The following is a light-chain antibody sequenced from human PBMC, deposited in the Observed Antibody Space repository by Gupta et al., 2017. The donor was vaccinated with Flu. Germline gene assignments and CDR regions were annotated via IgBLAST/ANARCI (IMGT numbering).Light chain of an antibody. Sequence: DIQMTQSPSTLSASVGDRVTITCRASQGISNWLAWYQQKPGKAPKLLIYKASNLQSGVPSRFSGSGSGTEFTLITSSLQPDDLATYYCQQYSNNEIAFGPGTTVDIK. CDR2: KAS. CDR1: QGISNW. J-gene: IGKJ3*01. CDR3: QQYSNNEIA. V-gene: IGKV1-5*03.